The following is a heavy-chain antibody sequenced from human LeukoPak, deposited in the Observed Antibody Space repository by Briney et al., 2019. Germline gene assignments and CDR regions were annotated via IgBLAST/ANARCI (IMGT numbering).Heavy chain of an antibody. CDR2: ITLSGTSI. CDR3: ASESPSSSSRTLDY. CDR1: GFTFSSYN. J-gene: IGHJ4*02. V-gene: IGHV3-48*01. Sequence: GGSLRLSCAASGFTFSSYNMNWVRQAPGKVLEWVSYITLSGTSIYYADSVKGRFTISRDNAKNSLYLQMNTLRAEDTAVYYCASESPSSSSRTLDYWGQGTLVTVSS. D-gene: IGHD2-2*01.